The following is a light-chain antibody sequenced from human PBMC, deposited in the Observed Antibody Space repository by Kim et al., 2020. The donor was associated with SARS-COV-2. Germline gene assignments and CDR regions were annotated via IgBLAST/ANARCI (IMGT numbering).Light chain of an antibody. J-gene: IGLJ1*01. CDR1: KLGDKH. Sequence: SYELTQPPSVSVSPGQTVNIACFGDKLGDKHVSWYQKKAGQSPVLVIYQDKKRLSGIPERFSGSNSGNAATLTIPVPQPLDAADYYCQAWDANTCVFGTG. CDR2: QDK. V-gene: IGLV3-1*01. CDR3: QAWDANTCV.